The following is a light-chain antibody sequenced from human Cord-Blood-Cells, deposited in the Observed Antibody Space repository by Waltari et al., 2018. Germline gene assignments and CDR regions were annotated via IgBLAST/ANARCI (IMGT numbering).Light chain of an antibody. CDR1: PSLLHSDGKTY. J-gene: IGKJ5*01. Sequence: DIVMTQTPLSLSVTPGKPASISCKSRPSLLHSDGKTYLYWYLQTPGQPPQLLISEVSNRFSGVPDRFSGSGSGTDFTRKISRVEAEDVGVYNSRQSIQLPITFGQGTRLAIK. CDR3: RQSIQLPIT. CDR2: EVS. V-gene: IGKV2D-29*01.